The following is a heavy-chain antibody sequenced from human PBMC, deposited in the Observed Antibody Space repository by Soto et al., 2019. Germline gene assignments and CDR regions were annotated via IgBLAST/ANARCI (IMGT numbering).Heavy chain of an antibody. V-gene: IGHV4-31*03. Sequence: QVQLQESGPGLVKPSQTLSLTCTVSGGSISSGGYYWSWIRQHPGKGLEWIGYIYYSGSTYYNPSLQSRVTISVDTSKNQFSLKLSSVTAADTAVYYCARGERIASLTYFDYWGQGTLVTVSS. CDR3: ARGERIASLTYFDY. CDR1: GGSISSGGYY. J-gene: IGHJ4*02. CDR2: IYYSGST. D-gene: IGHD2-15*01.